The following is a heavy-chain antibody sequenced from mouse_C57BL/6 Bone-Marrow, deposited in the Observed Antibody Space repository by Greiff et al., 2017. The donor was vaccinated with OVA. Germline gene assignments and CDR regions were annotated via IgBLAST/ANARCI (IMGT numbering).Heavy chain of an antibody. CDR3: TFTTVVGPFFDY. Sequence: EVKLMESGGGLVQPGGSMKLSCVASGFTFSNYWMNWVRQSPEKGLEWVAQIRLKSDNYATHYAESVKGRFTISRDDSKSSVYLQMNNLRAEDTGIYYCTFTTVVGPFFDYWGQGTTLTVSS. V-gene: IGHV6-3*01. CDR1: GFTFSNYW. J-gene: IGHJ2*01. D-gene: IGHD1-1*01. CDR2: IRLKSDNYAT.